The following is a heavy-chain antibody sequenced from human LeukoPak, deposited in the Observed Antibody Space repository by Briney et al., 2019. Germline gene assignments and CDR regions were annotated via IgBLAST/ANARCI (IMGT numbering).Heavy chain of an antibody. CDR1: GFTFSSYW. CDR3: AKGGIYYYDISGYFFDY. Sequence: GGSLRLSCAASGFTFSSYWMHWVRQAPGKGLVWVSRINGDGSSTTYVDSVMGRFTISRDNAKNTLYLQMNSLRAEDTAVYYCAKGGIYYYDISGYFFDYWGQGTLVTVSS. J-gene: IGHJ4*02. V-gene: IGHV3-74*01. D-gene: IGHD3-22*01. CDR2: INGDGSST.